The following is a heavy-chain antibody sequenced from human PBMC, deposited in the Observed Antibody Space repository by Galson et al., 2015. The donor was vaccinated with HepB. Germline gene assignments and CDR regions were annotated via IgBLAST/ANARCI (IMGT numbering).Heavy chain of an antibody. Sequence: SLRLSCAASGLTFSDYYMSWIRQAPGKGLEWVSYISSSGSTIYYADSVKGRFTISRDNAKNSLYLQMNSLRAEDTAVYYCAKDLGYYGSGSLPDYWGQGTLVTVSS. CDR1: GLTFSDYY. V-gene: IGHV3-11*01. J-gene: IGHJ4*02. CDR3: AKDLGYYGSGSLPDY. CDR2: ISSSGSTI. D-gene: IGHD3-10*01.